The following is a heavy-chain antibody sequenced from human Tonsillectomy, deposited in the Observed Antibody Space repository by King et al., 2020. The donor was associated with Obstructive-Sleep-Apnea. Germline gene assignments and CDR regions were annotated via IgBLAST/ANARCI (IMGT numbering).Heavy chain of an antibody. V-gene: IGHV3-33*06. J-gene: IGHJ4*02. CDR1: GFTFSNFG. CDR3: AKVYSFRGSGAYYLDY. D-gene: IGHD3-10*01. Sequence: QVQLVESGGGVVQPGRSLRLSCAASGFTFSNFGMHWVRQAPGKGLEWVALMYYDGNNKYYADSVKGRFTISRDNSKNTLFLQMSSLRAEDTAVYYCAKVYSFRGSGAYYLDYWGQGTLVTVSS. CDR2: MYYDGNNK.